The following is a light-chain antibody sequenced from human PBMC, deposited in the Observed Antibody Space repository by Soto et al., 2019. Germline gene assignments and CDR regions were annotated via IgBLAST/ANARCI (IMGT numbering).Light chain of an antibody. CDR2: GVS. J-gene: IGLJ3*02. V-gene: IGLV2-8*01. Sequence: QSALTQPPSASGSPGQSVTISCTGTSSDVGGYNYVSWYQQHPDKAPKLMIYGVSERPSGVPDRFSGSKSGNTASLTVSGRQAEDEADYYCSSYAGSSNWVFGGGTKLTVL. CDR3: SSYAGSSNWV. CDR1: SSDVGGYNY.